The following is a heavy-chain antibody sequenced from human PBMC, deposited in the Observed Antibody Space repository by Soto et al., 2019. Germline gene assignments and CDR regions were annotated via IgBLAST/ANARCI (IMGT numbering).Heavy chain of an antibody. CDR2: IYYSGST. V-gene: IGHV4-59*01. Sequence: SETLSLTCTVSGGSISSYYWSWIRQPPGKGLEWIGYIYYSGSTNYNPSLKSRVTISVDTSKNQFSLKLSSVTAADTAVYYCARDRGAYFDYWGQGTLVTVSS. D-gene: IGHD3-10*01. J-gene: IGHJ4*02. CDR1: GGSISSYY. CDR3: ARDRGAYFDY.